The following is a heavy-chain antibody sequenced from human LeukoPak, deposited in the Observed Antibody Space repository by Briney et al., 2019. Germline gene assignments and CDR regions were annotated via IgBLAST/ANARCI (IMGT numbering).Heavy chain of an antibody. D-gene: IGHD4-17*01. Sequence: PGGSLRLSCAASGFTFSSYAMSWVRQAPGKGLEWVSAISGSGGSTYYADSVKGRFTISRDNSKNTLYLQMNSLRAEDTAVYYCARADYGDYYYYMDVWGKGTTVTVSS. V-gene: IGHV3-23*01. CDR1: GFTFSSYA. CDR2: ISGSGGST. J-gene: IGHJ6*03. CDR3: ARADYGDYYYYMDV.